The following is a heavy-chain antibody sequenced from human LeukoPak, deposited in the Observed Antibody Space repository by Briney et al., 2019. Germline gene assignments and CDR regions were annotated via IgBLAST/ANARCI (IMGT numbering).Heavy chain of an antibody. V-gene: IGHV3-43D*03. CDR1: GFTFNDYA. D-gene: IGHD6-19*01. CDR3: AKVSVAGTGGYFDY. J-gene: IGHJ4*02. Sequence: GGSLRLSCAASGFTFNDYAMHWVRQARGKGLEWVSLISWDGGSSYYADSVKGRFTISRENSKNSLYLQMNSLRAEDTALYYCAKVSVAGTGGYFDYWGQGTLVTVSS. CDR2: ISWDGGSS.